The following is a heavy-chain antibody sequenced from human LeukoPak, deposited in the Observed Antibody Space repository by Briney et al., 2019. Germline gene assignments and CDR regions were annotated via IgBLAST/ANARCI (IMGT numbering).Heavy chain of an antibody. Sequence: GGSLRLSCAASGFTFSNYAMSWVRQAPGKGLEWVSGISGSGGSTYYADSVKGRFTISRDNSENTLSLQMNSLRAEDTAVYYCAKGSRAAGYYFDYWGQGTLVTVSS. V-gene: IGHV3-23*01. CDR3: AKGSRAAGYYFDY. CDR1: GFTFSNYA. D-gene: IGHD6-25*01. J-gene: IGHJ4*02. CDR2: ISGSGGST.